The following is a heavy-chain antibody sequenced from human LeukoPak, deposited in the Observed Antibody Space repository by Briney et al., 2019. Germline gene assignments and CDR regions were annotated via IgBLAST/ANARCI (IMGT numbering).Heavy chain of an antibody. J-gene: IGHJ4*02. D-gene: IGHD2-21*01. Sequence: SVKVSCKASGGTFSSYAISWVRQAPGQGLEWMGRIIPILGIANYAQKFQGRVTITADKSTSTAYMELSSLRSEDTAVYYCAKDVHIVVVIAMYFDYWGQGTLVTVSS. CDR3: AKDVHIVVVIAMYFDY. V-gene: IGHV1-69*04. CDR2: IIPILGIA. CDR1: GGTFSSYA.